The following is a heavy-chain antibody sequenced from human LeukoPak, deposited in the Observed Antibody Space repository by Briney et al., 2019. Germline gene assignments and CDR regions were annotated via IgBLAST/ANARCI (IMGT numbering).Heavy chain of an antibody. D-gene: IGHD3-22*01. CDR2: ISGSGGST. V-gene: IGHV3-23*01. CDR1: GFTFSSYA. Sequence: GGSLRLSCAASGFTFSSYAMSWVRQAPGKGLEWVSAISGSGGSTYYADSVKGRFTISRDSSKNTLYLQMNSLRAEDTAVYYCAKDSPYYYDSSGYYDYWGQGTLVTVSS. CDR3: AKDSPYYYDSSGYYDY. J-gene: IGHJ4*02.